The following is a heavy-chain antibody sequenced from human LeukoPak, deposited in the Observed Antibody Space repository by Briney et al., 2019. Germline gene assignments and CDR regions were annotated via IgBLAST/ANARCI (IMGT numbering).Heavy chain of an antibody. D-gene: IGHD3-3*02. V-gene: IGHV3-30*03. CDR1: GFTFSSYG. Sequence: PGRSLRLSCAASGFTFSSYGMHWVRQAPGKGLEWVAVVSYDGSNKYYADSVKGRFTISRDSSKDTLYLQMNSLRAEDTAVYYCARALISPYYYYGMDVWGQGTTVTVSS. J-gene: IGHJ6*02. CDR3: ARALISPYYYYGMDV. CDR2: VSYDGSNK.